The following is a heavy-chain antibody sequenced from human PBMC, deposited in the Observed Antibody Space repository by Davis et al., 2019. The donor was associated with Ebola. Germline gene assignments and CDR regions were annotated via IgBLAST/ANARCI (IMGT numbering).Heavy chain of an antibody. CDR3: ARTDYGDIDAFDI. CDR1: GGSISSYY. CDR2: IYYSGST. V-gene: IGHV4-59*01. Sequence: GSLRLSCTVSGGSISSYYWSWIRQPPGKGLEWIGYIYYSGSTNYNPSLKSRVTISVDTSKNQFSLKLSSVTAADTAVYYCARTDYGDIDAFDIWGQGTMVTVSS. D-gene: IGHD4-17*01. J-gene: IGHJ3*02.